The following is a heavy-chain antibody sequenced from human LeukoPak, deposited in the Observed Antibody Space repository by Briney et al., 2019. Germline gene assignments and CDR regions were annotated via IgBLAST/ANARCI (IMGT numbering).Heavy chain of an antibody. D-gene: IGHD3-10*01. CDR2: IYYSGST. J-gene: IGHJ3*02. CDR3: ARHRGLLSDAFDI. V-gene: IGHV4-59*08. CDR1: GGSISSYY. Sequence: SETLSLTCTVSGGSISSYYWSWIRQPPVKGLEWIGYIYYSGSTNYNPSLKSRVTISVDTSKNQFSLKLSSVTAADTAVYYCARHRGLLSDAFDIWGQGTMVTVSS.